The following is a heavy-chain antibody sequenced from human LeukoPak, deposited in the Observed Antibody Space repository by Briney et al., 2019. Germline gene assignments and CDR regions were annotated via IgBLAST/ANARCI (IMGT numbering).Heavy chain of an antibody. CDR1: GFTFNTYG. D-gene: IGHD6-19*01. CDR3: ARSNGWYLDY. J-gene: IGHJ4*02. CDR2: IRYDGSEK. V-gene: IGHV3-30*02. Sequence: GGSLRLSCSASGFTFNTYGMHWVRQAPGKGLEWVTYIRYDGSEKYYADSVKGRFTISRDNSKTTLYLHMNSLRVEDTAVYYCARSNGWYLDYWGQGTLVTVSS.